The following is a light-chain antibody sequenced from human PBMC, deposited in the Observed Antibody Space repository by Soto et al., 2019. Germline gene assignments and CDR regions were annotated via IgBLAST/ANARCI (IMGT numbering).Light chain of an antibody. CDR3: QSYDSSLSGWV. CDR2: GNS. J-gene: IGLJ3*02. Sequence: QSVLTQPPSVSEAPGQRVTISCTGSSPNIGAGYGVHWYQQLPGTAPKLLIYGNSNRPSGVPDRFSGSKSGTSASLAITGLRAEDEADYYCQSYDSSLSGWVFGGGTKLTVL. CDR1: SPNIGAGYG. V-gene: IGLV1-40*01.